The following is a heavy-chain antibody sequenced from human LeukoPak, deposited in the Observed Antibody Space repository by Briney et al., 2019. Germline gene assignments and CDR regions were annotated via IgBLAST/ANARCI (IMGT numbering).Heavy chain of an antibody. CDR2: INTNSGGT. J-gene: IGHJ3*02. Sequence: ASVKVSFKASGYTFTGYYLHWVRQPPAPGLELMGLINTNSGGTNYAQKFQGRVTMTRDTSISTAYMELSRVRSDDTAVYFCARGGGTANAFDIWGQGTMVTVSS. CDR1: GYTFTGYY. V-gene: IGHV1-2*02. CDR3: ARGGGTANAFDI. D-gene: IGHD2-15*01.